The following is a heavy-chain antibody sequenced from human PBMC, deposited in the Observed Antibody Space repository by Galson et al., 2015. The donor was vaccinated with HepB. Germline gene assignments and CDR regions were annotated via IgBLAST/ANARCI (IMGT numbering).Heavy chain of an antibody. CDR2: IDWDNDK. D-gene: IGHD2-2*01. Sequence: PALVKPTQTLTLTCTFSGFSLSTSGVRVSWIRQPPGKALECLARIDWDNDKFYSTPLLTRLTISKDTSRDQVVLTMTNMDPVDTATYYCARTSRFSSSYFDSWGQGILVTDAS. V-gene: IGHV2-70*04. J-gene: IGHJ4*02. CDR1: GFSLSTSGVR. CDR3: ARTSRFSSSYFDS.